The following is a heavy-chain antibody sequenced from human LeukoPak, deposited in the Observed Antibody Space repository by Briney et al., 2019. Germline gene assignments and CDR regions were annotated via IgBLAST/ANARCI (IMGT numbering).Heavy chain of an antibody. V-gene: IGHV4-39*01. CDR2: VNYGGST. CDR3: AGHFDN. CDR1: GVSIISSSYD. Sequence: SETLSFTCTVSGVSIISSSYDWGWIRQPPGKGLEWIGSVNYGGSTDYNPSLKSRVTISVDASKNQFSLKMRSVTAADTAVYYCAGHFDNWGQGTLVTVSS. J-gene: IGHJ4*02.